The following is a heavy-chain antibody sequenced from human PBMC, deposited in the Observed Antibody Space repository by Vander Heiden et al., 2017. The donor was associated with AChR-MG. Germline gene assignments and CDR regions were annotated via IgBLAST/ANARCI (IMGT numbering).Heavy chain of an antibody. V-gene: IGHV4-59*01. CDR2: IYYSGAT. Sequence: QVQLQESGPGLVKPSETLSLTCTVSGDSITTFYWGWIRQPPGKTLEWIGQIYYSGATNYNPSLKSRVTISIDTSKKRCSLRLTSVTTLDTAVYYCVRVGLRNGRYFYGMDVWGLGTTVTVSS. J-gene: IGHJ6*02. CDR1: GDSITTFY. CDR3: VRVGLRNGRYFYGMDV. D-gene: IGHD5-12*01.